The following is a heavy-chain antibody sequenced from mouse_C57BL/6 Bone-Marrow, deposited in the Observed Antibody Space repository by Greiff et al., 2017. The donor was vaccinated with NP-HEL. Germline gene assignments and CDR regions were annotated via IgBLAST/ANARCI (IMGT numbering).Heavy chain of an antibody. CDR2: ISSGSSTI. J-gene: IGHJ3*01. CDR3: ARDYYGSSYEGFAY. D-gene: IGHD1-1*01. V-gene: IGHV5-17*01. Sequence: EVKLVESGGGLVKPGGSLKLSCAASGFTFSDYGMHWVRQAPEKGLEWVAYISSGSSTIYYADTVKGRFTISRDNAKNTLFLQMTSLRSEDTAMYYCARDYYGSSYEGFAYWGQGTLDSLSLQ. CDR1: GFTFSDYG.